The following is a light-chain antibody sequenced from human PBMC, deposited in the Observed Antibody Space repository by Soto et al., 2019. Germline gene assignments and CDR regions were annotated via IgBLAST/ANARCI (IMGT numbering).Light chain of an antibody. V-gene: IGLV2-14*01. J-gene: IGLJ1*01. CDR1: STDVGGYDF. CDR2: EVS. Sequence: QSALTQPASVSGSPGQSISISCTGNSTDVGGYDFVSWYKHQPGTAPKLLISEVSKRPSGVSDRFSGSKSGDTASLTISGLQAEDEADYYCSSYRSGTTVVFGSGTRSPS. CDR3: SSYRSGTTVV.